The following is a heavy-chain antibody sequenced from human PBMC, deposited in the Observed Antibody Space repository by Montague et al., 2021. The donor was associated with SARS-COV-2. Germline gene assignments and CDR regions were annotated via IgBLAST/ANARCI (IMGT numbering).Heavy chain of an antibody. CDR2: LLQRRST. V-gene: IGHV4-39*07. D-gene: IGHD1-26*01. Sequence: SETRSLTCTVSGVVVLRRRSEGHTSELQSHHELVCRLLLQRRSTYYNRSLQSRVITSVDTSKNQVSLKLRSVSAAATAVYYCARGVVGPTVLFLEYWGQGILVTVSS. J-gene: IGHJ4*02. CDR3: ARGVVGPTVLFLEY. CDR1: GVVVLRRRSE.